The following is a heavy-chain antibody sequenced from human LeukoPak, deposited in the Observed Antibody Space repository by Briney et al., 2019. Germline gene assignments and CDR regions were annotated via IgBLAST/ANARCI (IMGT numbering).Heavy chain of an antibody. CDR2: INPNSGGT. CDR3: ARVFYAKDIVVVPAYYYYYLDV. CDR1: AYTFTVYY. Sequence: ASVTLSFYSSAYTFTVYYMHWVRQAPGQGMEWMGWINPNSGGTNYEQTFQGRVTMTRATSISTAYMEVRRLRSDDTAVYYCARVFYAKDIVVVPAYYYYYLDVWGKGTTVTVSS. V-gene: IGHV1-2*02. D-gene: IGHD2-2*01. J-gene: IGHJ6*03.